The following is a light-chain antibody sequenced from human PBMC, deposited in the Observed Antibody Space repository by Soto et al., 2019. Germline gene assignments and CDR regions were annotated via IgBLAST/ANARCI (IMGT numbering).Light chain of an antibody. CDR2: GNS. CDR1: SSNIGAGYD. CDR3: QSYDSSLSGWV. J-gene: IGLJ3*02. V-gene: IGLV1-40*01. Sequence: QSVRTQPASVSGAPGQRVTISCTGSSSNIGAGYDVHWYQQLPGTAPKLLIYGNSNRPSGVPDRFSGSKSGTSASLAITGLQAEDEADYYCQSYDSSLSGWVFGGGTKLTVL.